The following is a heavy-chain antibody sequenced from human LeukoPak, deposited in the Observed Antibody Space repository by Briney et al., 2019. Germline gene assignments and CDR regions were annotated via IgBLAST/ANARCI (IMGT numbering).Heavy chain of an antibody. CDR2: TSIISSTI. CDR1: GFTFSNYH. J-gene: IGHJ4*02. Sequence: PGGSLRLSCAASGFTFSNYHMNWVRQAPGKGLEWVSYTSIISSTIYYADSVKGRFTISRDDAKNSVYLQMNSLRAEDTAVYYCARTYERDLDYWGQGTLVTVSS. D-gene: IGHD5-12*01. V-gene: IGHV3-48*01. CDR3: ARTYERDLDY.